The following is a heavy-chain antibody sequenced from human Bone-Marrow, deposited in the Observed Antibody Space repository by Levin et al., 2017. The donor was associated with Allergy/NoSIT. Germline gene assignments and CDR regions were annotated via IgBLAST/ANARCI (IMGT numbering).Heavy chain of an antibody. Sequence: PSETLSLTCAVYGGSFSGYFWSWIRQAPGKGLEWIGEINDGGITNYNPSLKSRVSVSVDTSKNQFSLNLTSVTAADTGVFYCARGRAGASRLAVTGIIAYDYWGQGTLVTVSS. J-gene: IGHJ4*02. D-gene: IGHD6-13*01. CDR1: GGSFSGYF. CDR2: INDGGIT. CDR3: ARGRAGASRLAVTGIIAYDY. V-gene: IGHV4-34*01.